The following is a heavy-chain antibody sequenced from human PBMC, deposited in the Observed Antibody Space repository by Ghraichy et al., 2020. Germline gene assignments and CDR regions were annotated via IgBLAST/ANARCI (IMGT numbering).Heavy chain of an antibody. J-gene: IGHJ5*02. CDR1: DDSITSSY. CDR2: IYYSGVT. CDR3: ARWARIPGS. Sequence: ESLNISCTVPDDSITSSYWAWIRQPPGKGLEYSGYIYYSGVTNYHPSLNSRVSMSVDMSQNPVSLRLSSVAAADTAVYYCARWARIPGSWGQGILVTVSS. V-gene: IGHV4-59*01. D-gene: IGHD1-26*01.